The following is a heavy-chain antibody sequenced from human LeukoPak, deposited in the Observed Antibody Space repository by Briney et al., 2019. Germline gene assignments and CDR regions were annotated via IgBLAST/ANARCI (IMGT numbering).Heavy chain of an antibody. CDR3: ARVPTVTFFDY. CDR1: GGSISSSSYY. V-gene: IGHV4-39*07. J-gene: IGHJ4*02. D-gene: IGHD4-17*01. CDR2: IYYSGST. Sequence: SETLSLTCSVSGGSISSSSYYWGWIRQPPGKGLEWTGSIYYSGSTYQNPSLKSRVTISVDTSKNQFSLKLSSVTAADTAVYYCARVPTVTFFDYWGQGTLDTVSS.